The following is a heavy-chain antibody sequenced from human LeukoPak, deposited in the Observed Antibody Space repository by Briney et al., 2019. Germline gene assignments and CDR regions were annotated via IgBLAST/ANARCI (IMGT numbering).Heavy chain of an antibody. Sequence: ASVKVSCKASGYTFTSYDINWVRQATGQGLEWMGWMNPNSGNTGYAQKFQGRVTMTRNTSISTAYMELSSLRSEDTAVYYCARLRSSSWYETSTSDYWGQGTLVTVSS. CDR1: GYTFTSYD. CDR2: MNPNSGNT. D-gene: IGHD6-13*01. J-gene: IGHJ4*02. V-gene: IGHV1-8*01. CDR3: ARLRSSSWYETSTSDY.